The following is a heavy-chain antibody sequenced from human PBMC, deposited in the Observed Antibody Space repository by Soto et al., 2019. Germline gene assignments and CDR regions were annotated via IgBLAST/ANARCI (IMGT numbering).Heavy chain of an antibody. J-gene: IGHJ5*02. Sequence: QVQLQESGPGLVKPSQTLSLTCTVSRGSISSGGYYWGWIRQHPGKGLEWIGYIYTSGDTYFNPSLKRQLTMSXXTXKXRFSLTLISVTGADTAVYYCARGGHGTWNYAGWFDPWGQGTLVTVSS. CDR2: IYTSGDT. CDR1: RGSISSGGYY. V-gene: IGHV4-31*01. CDR3: ARGGHGTWNYAGWFDP. D-gene: IGHD1-7*01.